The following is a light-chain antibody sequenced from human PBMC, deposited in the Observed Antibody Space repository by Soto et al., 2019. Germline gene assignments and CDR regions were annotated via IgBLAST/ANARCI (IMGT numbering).Light chain of an antibody. Sequence: EIVLTPSPGILSVSPGERATLSCRASQTISSNYLAWYQQKPGQAPSLLIYGTSSRATGIPDRFSGSGSGTDFTLTISRLEPEDSAIYYCQQYVSWTFGQGTKVEIK. CDR1: QTISSNY. CDR3: QQYVSWT. J-gene: IGKJ1*01. CDR2: GTS. V-gene: IGKV3-20*01.